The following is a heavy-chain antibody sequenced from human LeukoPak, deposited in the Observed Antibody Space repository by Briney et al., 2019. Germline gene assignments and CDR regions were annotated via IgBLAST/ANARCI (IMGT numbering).Heavy chain of an antibody. CDR3: ARQEGLGSGYYL. CDR2: IYHSGST. CDR1: GYSISSGYY. Sequence: SETLSLTCAVSGYSISSGYYWGWIRQPPGRGLEWIGSIYHSGSTYYNPSLKSRVTISVDTSKNQFSLKLSSVTAADTAVYYCARQEGLGSGYYLWGQGTLVTVSS. J-gene: IGHJ4*02. V-gene: IGHV4-38-2*01. D-gene: IGHD3-22*01.